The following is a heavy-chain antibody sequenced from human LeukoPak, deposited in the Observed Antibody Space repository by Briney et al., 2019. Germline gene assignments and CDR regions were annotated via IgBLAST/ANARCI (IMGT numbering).Heavy chain of an antibody. V-gene: IGHV3-9*01. CDR3: TRRAARWQFDL. CDR1: GFNFDDYA. CDR2: INWKTGNG. J-gene: IGHJ2*01. D-gene: IGHD5-24*01. Sequence: GRSLRLSCAVSGFNFDDYAMHWVRHAPGRGLERVSGINWKTGNGIYADSVKGRFTISRDNAKNSLYLQTSSLRAEDTALYYCTRRAARWQFDLWGRGTLLTVSS.